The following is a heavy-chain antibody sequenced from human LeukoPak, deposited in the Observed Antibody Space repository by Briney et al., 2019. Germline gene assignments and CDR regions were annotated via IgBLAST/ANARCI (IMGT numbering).Heavy chain of an antibody. D-gene: IGHD3-10*01. J-gene: IGHJ5*02. Sequence: SQTLSPTCTVSGDSISNGRHYWSWIRQPAGKGLEWIGRIHYSGNTKYNPSLNGRLSISVDTSKNQFSLNITPVTAADTAVYYCARGGLYWFDPWGQGTQVTVSS. CDR2: IHYSGNT. CDR1: GDSISNGRHY. CDR3: ARGGLYWFDP. V-gene: IGHV4-61*02.